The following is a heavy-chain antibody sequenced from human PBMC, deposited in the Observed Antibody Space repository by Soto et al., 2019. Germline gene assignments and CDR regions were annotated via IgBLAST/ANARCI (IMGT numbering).Heavy chain of an antibody. CDR3: AREAGYYDSSSDYYGMDV. D-gene: IGHD3-22*01. J-gene: IGHJ6*02. V-gene: IGHV4-61*01. Sequence: SETLSLTCTVSGGSVSSGSYYWSWIRQPPGKGLEWIGYIYYSGSTNYNPSLKSRVTISVDTSKNQFSLKLSSVTAADTAVYYCAREAGYYDSSSDYYGMDVWGQGTTVTVSS. CDR2: IYYSGST. CDR1: GGSVSSGSYY.